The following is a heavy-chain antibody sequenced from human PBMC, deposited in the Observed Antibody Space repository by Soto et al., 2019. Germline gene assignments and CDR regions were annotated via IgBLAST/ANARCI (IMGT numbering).Heavy chain of an antibody. J-gene: IGHJ4*02. Sequence: QVQLVQSGAEVKKPGASVKVSCKASGYTFTDYGFTCVRQAPGQGLEWMGWVNTYKGNTNYAQNFQGRVTMTTDTSTNTAYMELRGLRSDDTALYYCARERGNYKYFDYWGQGTLVAVSS. CDR1: GYTFTDYG. V-gene: IGHV1-18*01. CDR2: VNTYKGNT. D-gene: IGHD3-16*01. CDR3: ARERGNYKYFDY.